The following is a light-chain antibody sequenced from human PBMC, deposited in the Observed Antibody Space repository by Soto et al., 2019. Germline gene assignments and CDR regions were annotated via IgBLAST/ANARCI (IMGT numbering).Light chain of an antibody. Sequence: ARQQTQAPSNQTAPTGVRLTITCRARQVIENDLSWYQQRPGRDPKLLIYVASNLQSGVPSRFSGSGSGTDSTLTISSLQPEDFATYYCLQNYNYPLTFGGGTKVDI. CDR1: QVIEND. CDR2: VAS. J-gene: IGKJ4*01. CDR3: LQNYNYPLT. V-gene: IGKV1-6*01.